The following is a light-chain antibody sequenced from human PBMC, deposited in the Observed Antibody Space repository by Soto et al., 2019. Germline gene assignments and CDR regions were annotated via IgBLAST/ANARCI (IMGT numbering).Light chain of an antibody. CDR3: QQYGRSGT. J-gene: IGKJ1*01. CDR2: GAS. Sequence: EIVLTQSPGTLSLTPGERATLSCRASQSVSNNYLAWYQQKPGQAPRLLIYGASNRATGIPDRFSGSGSGTDFTLTISRLEPEDFAEYYCQQYGRSGTFGQGTKVEIK. V-gene: IGKV3-20*01. CDR1: QSVSNNY.